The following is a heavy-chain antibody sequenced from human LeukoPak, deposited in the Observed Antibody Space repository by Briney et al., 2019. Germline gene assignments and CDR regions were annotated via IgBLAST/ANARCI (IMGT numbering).Heavy chain of an antibody. V-gene: IGHV1-8*03. Sequence: ASVKVSCKASGYTFTSYDIHWVRQATGQGLEWMGWMNPNSGNTGYAQKFQGRVTITKNTSIRAAYMELSSLRSEDTAVYYCARGDSGGWYAAMDVWGQGTTVSVSS. D-gene: IGHD6-19*01. CDR3: ARGDSGGWYAAMDV. J-gene: IGHJ6*02. CDR2: MNPNSGNT. CDR1: GYTFTSYD.